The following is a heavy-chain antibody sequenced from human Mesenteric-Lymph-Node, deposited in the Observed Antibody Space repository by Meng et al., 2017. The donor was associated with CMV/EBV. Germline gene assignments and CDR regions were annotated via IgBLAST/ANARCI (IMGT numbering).Heavy chain of an antibody. D-gene: IGHD2-2*02. Sequence: ASAQVSCKASGYTFIGYYMHWVRQAPGQGLEWMGWINPNSGGTNYAQKFQGRVTMTRDTSISTAYMELSRLRSDDTAVYYCARAPIGYCSSTSCYRDAFDIWGQGTMVTVSS. V-gene: IGHV1-2*02. CDR2: INPNSGGT. J-gene: IGHJ3*02. CDR3: ARAPIGYCSSTSCYRDAFDI. CDR1: GYTFIGYY.